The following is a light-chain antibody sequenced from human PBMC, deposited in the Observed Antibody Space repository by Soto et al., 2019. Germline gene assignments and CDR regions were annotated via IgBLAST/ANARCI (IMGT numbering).Light chain of an antibody. CDR3: SSYTSSSTLVV. V-gene: IGLV2-14*01. CDR1: SSDVGLYNY. J-gene: IGLJ2*01. Sequence: QSALTQPASVSGSPGQSITISCTGTSSDVGLYNYVSWYQQHPDKAPKLMIYDVSHRPSGVSNRFSGSKSGNTASLTISGLQAEDEADYYCSSYTSSSTLVVFGGGTKLTVL. CDR2: DVS.